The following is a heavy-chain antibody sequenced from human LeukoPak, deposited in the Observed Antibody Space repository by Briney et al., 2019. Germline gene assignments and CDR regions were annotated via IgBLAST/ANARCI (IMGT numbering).Heavy chain of an antibody. V-gene: IGHV3-21*01. Sequence: GGSLRLSCAASGFTFSSYSMNWVRQAPGKGLEWVSSISSSSSYIYYADSVKGRFTISRDNAKNSLYLQINSLRAEDTAAYYCARDSPYCSGGSCPYYYGMDVWGQGTTVTVSS. D-gene: IGHD2-15*01. CDR1: GFTFSSYS. CDR2: ISSSSSYI. CDR3: ARDSPYCSGGSCPYYYGMDV. J-gene: IGHJ6*02.